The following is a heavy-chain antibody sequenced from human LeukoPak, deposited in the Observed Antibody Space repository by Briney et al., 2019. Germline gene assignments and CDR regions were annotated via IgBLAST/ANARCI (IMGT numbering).Heavy chain of an antibody. CDR3: ARYSGSYLLY. D-gene: IGHD1-26*01. CDR2: IYHSGSA. V-gene: IGHV4-38-2*01. Sequence: SETLSLTCAVSGYSISSGYYWGWIRQPPGKGLGWIGNIYHSGSAYYNPSLQSRVTISVDTSTNQFSLKLSSVTAADTAVYYCARYSGSYLLYWGQGTLVTVSS. CDR1: GYSISSGYY. J-gene: IGHJ4*02.